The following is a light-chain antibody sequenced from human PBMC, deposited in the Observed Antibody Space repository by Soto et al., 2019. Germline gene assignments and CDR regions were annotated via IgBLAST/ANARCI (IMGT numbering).Light chain of an antibody. CDR3: QQYDNYKPLT. CDR1: QSVSTNQ. CDR2: SAT. Sequence: IVLTQSQGTLSLSPGETATLSCGASQSVSTNQLAWYQYKRGQAPRLVFHSATTRANAFPSRFSASGSGTDFTLTISSLQTDDFATYYCQQYDNYKPLTFGGGTKVDIK. J-gene: IGKJ4*01. V-gene: IGKV3-20*01.